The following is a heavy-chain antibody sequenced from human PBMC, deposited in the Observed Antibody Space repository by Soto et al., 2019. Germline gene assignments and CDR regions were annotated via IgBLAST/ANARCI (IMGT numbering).Heavy chain of an antibody. CDR3: ATDLNWAST. Sequence: PVGSLRLSCAASGFSLSNHWMTWVRQAPGKGLEWVASIKQDGSEIFYVDSVKGRFTISRDNAKNSLSLQMNSLRVEDAAVYYCATDLNWASTWGQGTLVTVSS. J-gene: IGHJ4*02. D-gene: IGHD7-27*01. CDR1: GFSLSNHW. CDR2: IKQDGSEI. V-gene: IGHV3-7*03.